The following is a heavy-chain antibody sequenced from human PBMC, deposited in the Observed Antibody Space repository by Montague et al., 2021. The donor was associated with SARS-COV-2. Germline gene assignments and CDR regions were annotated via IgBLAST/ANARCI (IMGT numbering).Heavy chain of an antibody. J-gene: IGHJ3*01. Sequence: SETLSLTCAVYGGSFNDYYWTWVRQPPGKGLEWIGEITHSGGIKYNPSLQNRVSMSVDKSKNQFSPKLTSVTVADAATYYCARGQGTAFVILSVFRAAGALDAWGQGTTVTVSS. CDR2: ITHSGGI. D-gene: IGHD2/OR15-2a*01. CDR3: ARGQGTAFVILSVFRAAGALDA. V-gene: IGHV4-34*01. CDR1: GGSFNDYY.